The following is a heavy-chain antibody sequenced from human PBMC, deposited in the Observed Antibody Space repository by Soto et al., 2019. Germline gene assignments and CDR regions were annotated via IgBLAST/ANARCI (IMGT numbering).Heavy chain of an antibody. J-gene: IGHJ6*02. V-gene: IGHV4-4*02. CDR3: ASRSYAMDI. CDR1: GGSISSSNW. D-gene: IGHD3-16*02. CDR2: IFHNGNT. Sequence: QVQLQESGPGLVKPSGTLSLTCAVSGGSISSSNWWSWVRQPPGKGLEWIGEIFHNGNTYSNPSLTGRVTMSVDKSKNQFSLNLHSVTAADPAVYYCASRSYAMDIWGQGTTVTVSS.